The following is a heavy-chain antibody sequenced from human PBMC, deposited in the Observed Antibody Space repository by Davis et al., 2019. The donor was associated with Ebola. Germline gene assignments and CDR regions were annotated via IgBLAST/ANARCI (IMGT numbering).Heavy chain of an antibody. V-gene: IGHV3-30-3*01. CDR1: GFTFSSYA. Sequence: GESLKISCAASGFTFSSYAMHWVRQAPGKGLEWVAVISYDGSNKYYADSVKGRFTISRDNSKNTLYLQMNSLRAEDTAVYYCARDTGIQLWKAGGAYYYYGMDVWGQGTTVTVSS. CDR3: ARDTGIQLWKAGGAYYYYGMDV. D-gene: IGHD5-18*01. CDR2: ISYDGSNK. J-gene: IGHJ6*02.